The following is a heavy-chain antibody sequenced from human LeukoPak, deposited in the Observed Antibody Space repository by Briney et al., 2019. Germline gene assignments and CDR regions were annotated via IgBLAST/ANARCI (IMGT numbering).Heavy chain of an antibody. Sequence: SETLSLTCAVYGGSFSGYYWSWIRQPPGKGLEWIGEINHSGSTNYNPSLKRRVTISVDTSKNQFSLKLSSVTAADTAVYYCRDDAFDIWGQGTMVTVSS. CDR1: GGSFSGYY. CDR3: RDDAFDI. V-gene: IGHV4-34*01. J-gene: IGHJ3*02. CDR2: INHSGST.